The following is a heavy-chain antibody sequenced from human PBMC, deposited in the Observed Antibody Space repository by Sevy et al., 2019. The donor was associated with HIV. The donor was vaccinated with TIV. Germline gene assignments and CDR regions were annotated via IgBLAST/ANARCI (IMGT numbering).Heavy chain of an antibody. V-gene: IGHV1-2*02. CDR3: ARAGGIAVADAFDY. Sequence: ALVKVSCKASGYTFTGYYMHWVRQAPGQGLEWMGWINPNSGGTNYAQKFQGRVTMTRDTSISTAYMELSRLRSDDTAVYYCARAGGIAVADAFDYWGQGTLVTVS. CDR1: GYTFTGYY. CDR2: INPNSGGT. D-gene: IGHD6-13*01. J-gene: IGHJ4*02.